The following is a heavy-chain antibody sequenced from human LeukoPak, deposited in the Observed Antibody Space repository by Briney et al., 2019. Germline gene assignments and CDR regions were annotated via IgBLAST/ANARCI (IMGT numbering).Heavy chain of an antibody. CDR1: CGSISSYY. J-gene: IGHJ4*02. V-gene: IGHV4-59*01. Sequence: AAEALSLTCTVSCGSISSYYWSWIRQPPGKGLEWIGYIYYSGSTNYNPSLKSRVTISVDTSKSQFSLKLSSVTAADTAVYYCARLGGYGYFDYWGQGTLVTVSS. D-gene: IGHD5-12*01. CDR2: IYYSGST. CDR3: ARLGGYGYFDY.